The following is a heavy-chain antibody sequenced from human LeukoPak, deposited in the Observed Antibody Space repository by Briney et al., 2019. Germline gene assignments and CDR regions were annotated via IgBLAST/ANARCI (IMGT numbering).Heavy chain of an antibody. Sequence: PGGTLRLSCAASGFTFTTYWMSWVRQAPGKGLEWVANIKQDGSEKYYVDSVKGRFTISRDNAKNSLYLQMNSLRAEDTAVYYCARDPPSLYCSSTSCYAFDIWGQGTMVTVSS. J-gene: IGHJ3*02. V-gene: IGHV3-7*01. CDR2: IKQDGSEK. CDR3: ARDPPSLYCSSTSCYAFDI. CDR1: GFTFTTYW. D-gene: IGHD2-2*01.